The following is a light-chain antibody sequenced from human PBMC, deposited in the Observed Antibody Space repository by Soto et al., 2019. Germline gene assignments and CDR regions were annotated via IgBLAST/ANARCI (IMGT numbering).Light chain of an antibody. CDR3: QQSYNTPRT. J-gene: IGKJ1*01. CDR2: GAS. Sequence: EIVMTQSPATLSLSPGQRATLSCRASQSVSSKLAWYQQRPGQAPRLLIYGASSRATGIPDRFSGSGSGTDFTLTITSLQPEDFATYYCQQSYNTPRTFGQGTKVDI. V-gene: IGKV3D-15*01. CDR1: QSVSSK.